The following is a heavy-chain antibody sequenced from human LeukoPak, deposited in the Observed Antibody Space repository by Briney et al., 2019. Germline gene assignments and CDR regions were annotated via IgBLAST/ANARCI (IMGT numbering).Heavy chain of an antibody. J-gene: IGHJ6*02. V-gene: IGHV3-48*04. CDR1: GFSFSTYT. Sequence: PGGSLRLSCAASGFSFSTYTMNWVRQAPGKGLEWLSYITGIESNTYYADSVQGRFTISRDNAKNSLYLQMNSLRAEDTAIYYCARLRTPYYHGMDVWGQGTTVTVSS. CDR3: ARLRTPYYHGMDV. D-gene: IGHD2-15*01. CDR2: ITGIESNT.